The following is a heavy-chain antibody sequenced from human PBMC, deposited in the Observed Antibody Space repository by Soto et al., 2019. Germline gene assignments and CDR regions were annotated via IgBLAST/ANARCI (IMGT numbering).Heavy chain of an antibody. CDR3: ARFAGAGYYYYYGMDV. CDR1: GFTFSSYD. CDR2: IGTAGAT. Sequence: GGSLRLSCAASGFTFSSYDMHWVRQATGKGLEWVSAIGTAGATYYPGSVKGRFTISRENAKNSLYLQMNSLRAEDTAVYYCARFAGAGYYYYYGMDVWGQGTTVTVSS. J-gene: IGHJ6*02. V-gene: IGHV3-13*01. D-gene: IGHD3-10*01.